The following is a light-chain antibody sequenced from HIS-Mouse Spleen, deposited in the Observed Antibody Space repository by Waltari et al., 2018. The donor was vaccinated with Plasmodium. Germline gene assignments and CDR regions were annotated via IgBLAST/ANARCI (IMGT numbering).Light chain of an antibody. CDR2: DVS. V-gene: IGKV1-13*02. CDR1: QGISSA. J-gene: IGKJ4*01. CDR3: QQFNSYPLT. Sequence: AIQLNQSPSSLSASVGDRVTITCRASQGISSALAWYQQKPGKATKLLIYDVSSLESEVPSRCSGSGSGTDFTLTISSLQPEDFATYYCQQFNSYPLTFGGGTKVEIK.